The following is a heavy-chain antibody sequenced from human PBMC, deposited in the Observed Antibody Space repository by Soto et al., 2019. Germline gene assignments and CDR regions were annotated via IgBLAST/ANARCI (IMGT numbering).Heavy chain of an antibody. J-gene: IGHJ4*02. V-gene: IGHV3-30-3*01. CDR3: ARGQGGPIDY. CDR1: GFTFSSYA. CDR2: ISYDGSNK. Sequence: QVQLVESGGGVVQPGRSLRLSCAASGFTFSSYAMHWVRQAPGKGLEWVAVISYDGSNKYYADSVKGRFTISRDNSKNALYLQMNSLRAEDTAGYYWARGQGGPIDYWGQGTLVTVSS. D-gene: IGHD1-26*01.